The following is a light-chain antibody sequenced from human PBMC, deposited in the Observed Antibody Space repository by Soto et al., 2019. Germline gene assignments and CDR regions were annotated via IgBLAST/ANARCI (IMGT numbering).Light chain of an antibody. J-gene: IGKJ2*01. Sequence: DIQMTQSPSTLSASVGDRVTITCRASQSITSWLAWYQQKPGKPPKVLIYRASSLQSGVPARFSGSGSGTEFTLTISSLQPDDSATYYCQQYNNFPYTFGQGTKLEIK. CDR2: RAS. CDR1: QSITSW. CDR3: QQYNNFPYT. V-gene: IGKV1-5*03.